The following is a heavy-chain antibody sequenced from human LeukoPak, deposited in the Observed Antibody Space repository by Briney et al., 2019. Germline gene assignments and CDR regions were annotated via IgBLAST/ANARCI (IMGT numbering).Heavy chain of an antibody. V-gene: IGHV6-1*01. CDR3: ARGGPNYYYDSSGFDY. CDR1: GDSVSSNSAA. CDR2: TYYRSKWYN. D-gene: IGHD3-22*01. Sequence: SQTLSLTCAISGDSVSSNSAAWNWLRQSPSRGLEWLGRTYYRSKWYNDYAVSVKSRITINPDTSKNQFSLQLNSVTPEDTAVYYCARGGPNYYYDSSGFDYWGQGTLVTVSS. J-gene: IGHJ4*02.